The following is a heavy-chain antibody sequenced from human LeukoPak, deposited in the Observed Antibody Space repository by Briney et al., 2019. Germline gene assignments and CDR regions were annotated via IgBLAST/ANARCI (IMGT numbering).Heavy chain of an antibody. J-gene: IGHJ6*02. D-gene: IGHD4-17*01. CDR3: ARRNGDYYYYYGMDV. CDR1: GFTFSSYW. CDR2: IKQDGSEK. V-gene: IGHV3-7*03. Sequence: PGGSLRLSCAASGFTFSSYWMSWVRQAPGKGLEWVANIKQDGSEKYYVDSVKGRFIISRDNAKNSLYLQMNSLRAEDTAVYYCARRNGDYYYYYGMDVWGQGTTVTVSS.